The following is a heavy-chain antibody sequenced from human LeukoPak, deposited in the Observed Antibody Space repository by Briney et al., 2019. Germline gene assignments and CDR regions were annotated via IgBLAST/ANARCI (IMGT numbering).Heavy chain of an antibody. CDR1: GGSISSSSYY. CDR2: IYYSGST. V-gene: IGHV4-39*07. J-gene: IGHJ4*02. Sequence: PSETLSLTCTVSGGSISSSSYYWGWIRQPPGKGLEWIGSIYYSGSTYYNPSLKSRVTISVDTSKNQFSLKLSSVTAADTAVYYCARGPGGAAPIPFDYWGQGTLVTVSS. D-gene: IGHD6-13*01. CDR3: ARGPGGAAPIPFDY.